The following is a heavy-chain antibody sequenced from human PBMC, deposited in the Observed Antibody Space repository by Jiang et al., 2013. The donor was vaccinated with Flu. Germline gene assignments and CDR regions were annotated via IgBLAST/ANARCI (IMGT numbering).Heavy chain of an antibody. CDR1: GFTFSNAW. Sequence: VQLVESGGGLVKPGGSLRLSCAASGFTFSNAWMSWVRQAPGKGLEWVGRIKSKTDGGTTDYAAPVKGRFTISRDDSKNTLYLQMNSLKTEDTAVYYCTTDSGFRELPTDYWGQGTLVTVSS. D-gene: IGHD3-10*01. J-gene: IGHJ4*02. CDR2: IKSKTDGGTT. V-gene: IGHV3-15*01. CDR3: TTDSGFRELPTDY.